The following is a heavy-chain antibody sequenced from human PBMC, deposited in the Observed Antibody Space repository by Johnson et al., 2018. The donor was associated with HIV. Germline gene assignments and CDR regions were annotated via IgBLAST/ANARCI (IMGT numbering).Heavy chain of an antibody. J-gene: IGHJ3*02. V-gene: IGHV3-74*03. CDR3: ARDRLLWFRELWPHDALDI. Sequence: VQLVESGGGLVQPGGSLRLSCAASGFAFRTYWMVWVRQVPGKRPVWVARIYNDGSRPTYADSVRGRFTISRDNSKNTLYLQMNSLRAEDTAVYYCARDRLLWFRELWPHDALDIWGQGTMVTVSS. CDR1: GFAFRTYW. CDR2: IYNDGSRP. D-gene: IGHD3-10*01.